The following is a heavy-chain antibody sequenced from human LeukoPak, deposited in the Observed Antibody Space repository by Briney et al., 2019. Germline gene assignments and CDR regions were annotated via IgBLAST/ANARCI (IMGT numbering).Heavy chain of an antibody. CDR2: ISSSSSTI. Sequence: GGSLRLSCAASGFTFSSYSMNWVRQAPGKGLEWVSYISSSSSTIYYADSVKGRFTISRDNAKNSLYPQMNSLRAEDTAVYYCARDRSAATIFGVVIMNPLDYWGQGTLVTVSS. D-gene: IGHD3-3*01. J-gene: IGHJ4*02. CDR3: ARDRSAATIFGVVIMNPLDY. V-gene: IGHV3-48*01. CDR1: GFTFSSYS.